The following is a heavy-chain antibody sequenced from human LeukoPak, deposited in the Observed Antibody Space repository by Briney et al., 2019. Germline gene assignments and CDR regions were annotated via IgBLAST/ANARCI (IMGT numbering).Heavy chain of an antibody. CDR3: ARQGAISDAFDI. CDR2: VYHTGST. CDR1: GGSISSYY. J-gene: IGHJ3*02. Sequence: SETLSLTCTVSGGSISSYYWTWIRQPPVKGLEWIGYVYHTGSTNYNPSLKSRVTISVDTSKNQFSLKLKSVTAADTAVYYCARQGAISDAFDIWGQGIMVTVSS. D-gene: IGHD3-3*01. V-gene: IGHV4-59*08.